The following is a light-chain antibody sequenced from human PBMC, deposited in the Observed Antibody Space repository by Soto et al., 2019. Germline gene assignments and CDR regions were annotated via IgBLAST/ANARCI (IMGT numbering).Light chain of an antibody. CDR3: HQYHYWSRPS. V-gene: IGKV3-15*01. CDR1: QSISSD. CDR2: SAS. J-gene: IGKJ4*01. Sequence: EVVMTQSPATLSVSPGERATLSCRASQSISSDSAWYQQKPGQGPRLLIYSASTRATGIPARISGSGSETEFTLTISSLQSEDFQVYYCHQYHYWSRPSFGGGTKVDIK.